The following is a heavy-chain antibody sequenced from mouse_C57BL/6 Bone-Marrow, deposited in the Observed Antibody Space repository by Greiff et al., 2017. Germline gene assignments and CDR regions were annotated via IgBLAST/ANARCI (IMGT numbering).Heavy chain of an antibody. CDR1: GFTFSSYA. Sequence: DVQLVESGGGLVKPGGSLKLSCAASGFTFSSYAMSWVRQTPEKRLEWVATISDGGSYTYYPDKVKGRFTISRDNAKNNLYLQMSHLKSEDTAMYYCASTFYFDYWGQGTTLTVSS. CDR3: ASTFYFDY. J-gene: IGHJ2*01. V-gene: IGHV5-4*01. CDR2: ISDGGSYT.